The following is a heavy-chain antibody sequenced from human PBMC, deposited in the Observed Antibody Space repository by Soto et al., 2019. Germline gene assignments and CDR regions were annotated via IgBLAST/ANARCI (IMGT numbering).Heavy chain of an antibody. CDR1: GFTVSRNY. CDR2: IYGGGNT. D-gene: IGHD2-15*01. V-gene: IGHV3-53*01. Sequence: EVQLVESGGGLIQPGGSLRLSCAASGFTVSRNYMTWVRRAPGKGLEWVSIIYGGGNTYYADSVKGRFTISRDNSKNTLYLQMTTLRAADTAVYYCASSEQGGTACCPFDYWGQGALVTVSS. J-gene: IGHJ4*02. CDR3: ASSEQGGTACCPFDY.